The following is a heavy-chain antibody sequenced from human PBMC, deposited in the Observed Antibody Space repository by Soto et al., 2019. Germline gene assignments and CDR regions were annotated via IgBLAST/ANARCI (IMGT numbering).Heavy chain of an antibody. V-gene: IGHV6-1*01. CDR3: AREEAFDYVWGSYRYVNWFDP. J-gene: IGHJ5*02. D-gene: IGHD3-16*02. CDR2: TYYRSKWYN. Sequence: SQTLSLTCAISGDRVSSNSAAWNWIRQSPSRGLEWLGRTYYRSKWYNDYAVSVKSRITINPDTSKNQFSLQLNSVTPEDTAVYYCAREEAFDYVWGSYRYVNWFDPWGQGTLVTVSS. CDR1: GDRVSSNSAA.